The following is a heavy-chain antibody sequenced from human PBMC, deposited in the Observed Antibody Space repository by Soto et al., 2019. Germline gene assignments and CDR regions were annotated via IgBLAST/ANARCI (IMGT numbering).Heavy chain of an antibody. CDR3: VMVDNYVTPTPQDV. V-gene: IGHV1-18*01. CDR1: GYIFVNYG. D-gene: IGHD3-16*01. Sequence: QVQLVQPGDEVKKPGASVKVSCKASGYIFVNYGIAWVRQAPGQGLEWMGWISPYTGNTHSATKIQGRLTMTTDTSTSTAYMDLGSLTSDDTAVYYCVMVDNYVTPTPQDVWGQGTTVNVSS. J-gene: IGHJ6*02. CDR2: ISPYTGNT.